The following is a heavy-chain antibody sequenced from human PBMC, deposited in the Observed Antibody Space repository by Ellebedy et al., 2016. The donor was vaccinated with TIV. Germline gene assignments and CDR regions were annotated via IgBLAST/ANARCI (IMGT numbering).Heavy chain of an antibody. CDR1: GYTFTANY. D-gene: IGHD6-25*01. V-gene: IGHV1-2*02. J-gene: IGHJ3*01. CDR3: ARVRRGSSGMDV. Sequence: ASVKVSCKASGYTFTANYVHWVRQAPGQGLEWMGWINPDSGVTNFAQKFQGRVTMTRDTSVNTAYMELSRLESDDTAVYYCARVRRGSSGMDVWGQGTLVTVSS. CDR2: INPDSGVT.